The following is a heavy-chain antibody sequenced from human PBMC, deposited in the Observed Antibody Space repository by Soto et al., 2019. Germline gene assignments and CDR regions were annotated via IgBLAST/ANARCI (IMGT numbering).Heavy chain of an antibody. D-gene: IGHD3-22*01. CDR2: INPSGGST. Sequence: ASVKVSCKASGYTFTSYYMHWVRQAPGQGLEWMGIINPSGGSTSYAQKFQGRVTMTRDTSTSTVYMELSSLRSEDTAVYYCASVDYDSSGYYHYYFDYWGQGTLVTVSS. CDR1: GYTFTSYY. CDR3: ASVDYDSSGYYHYYFDY. J-gene: IGHJ4*02. V-gene: IGHV1-46*01.